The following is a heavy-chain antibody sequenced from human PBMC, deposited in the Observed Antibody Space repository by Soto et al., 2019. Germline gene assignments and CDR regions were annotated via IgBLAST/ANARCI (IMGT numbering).Heavy chain of an antibody. CDR1: GDSITSSSFY. J-gene: IGHJ5*02. D-gene: IGHD6-19*01. V-gene: IGHV4-39*01. CDR3: ARRSAAVAGNWFDP. Sequence: SETLSLTCTVSGDSITSSSFYWGWIRQPPGKGLECIGNIYYDGNTYYNPSLKSRVTISLDTSKNQFSLRLNSVTAADTAVYYCARRSAAVAGNWFDPWGQGTLVTVSS. CDR2: IYYDGNT.